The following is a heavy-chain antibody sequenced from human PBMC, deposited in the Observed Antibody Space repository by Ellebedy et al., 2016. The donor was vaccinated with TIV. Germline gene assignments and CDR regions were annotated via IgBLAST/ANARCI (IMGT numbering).Heavy chain of an antibody. Sequence: SETLSLXCAISGDSVSANDAAWNWIRQSPSRGLEWLGRTYYRSKWFNDYALSVKSRITINADTSKNHFSLHLNSVTPDDTAVYYCARLGPLTFDYWGQGALVTVSS. D-gene: IGHD2-8*01. J-gene: IGHJ4*02. CDR2: TYYRSKWFN. CDR1: GDSVSANDAA. CDR3: ARLGPLTFDY. V-gene: IGHV6-1*01.